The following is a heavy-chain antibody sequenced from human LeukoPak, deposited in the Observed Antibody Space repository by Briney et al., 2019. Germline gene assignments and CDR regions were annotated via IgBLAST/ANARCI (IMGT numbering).Heavy chain of an antibody. D-gene: IGHD5-12*01. Sequence: PGGSLRLSCAASGFSFSGYGMYWVRQAPRKGLEWDAGIYGSGGVIKYADSVKGRFTISRDNSENILYLQMDSLRVEDTAMYYCAKDRVPDSGYDIDYWGQGTLVTVSS. CDR1: GFSFSGYG. CDR2: IYGSGGVI. J-gene: IGHJ4*02. V-gene: IGHV3-23*01. CDR3: AKDRVPDSGYDIDY.